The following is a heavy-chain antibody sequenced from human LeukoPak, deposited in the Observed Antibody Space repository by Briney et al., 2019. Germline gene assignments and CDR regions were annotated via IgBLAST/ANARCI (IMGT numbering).Heavy chain of an antibody. Sequence: GGSLRLSCAASGFSFGNFWMSWVRQAPGRGLQWVASMKGDGSPTYYVDSVKGRFTISRDNAKNSLYLQMNSLRAEDTALYYCARDPYSGSYGDYYYYYMDVWGKGTTVTISS. J-gene: IGHJ6*03. CDR3: ARDPYSGSYGDYYYYYMDV. CDR1: GFSFGNFW. V-gene: IGHV3-7*01. CDR2: MKGDGSPT. D-gene: IGHD1-26*01.